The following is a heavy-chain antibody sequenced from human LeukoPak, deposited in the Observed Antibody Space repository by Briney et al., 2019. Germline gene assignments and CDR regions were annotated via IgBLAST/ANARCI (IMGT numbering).Heavy chain of an antibody. CDR2: IYTSGST. J-gene: IGHJ4*02. V-gene: IGHV4-61*02. D-gene: IGHD3-3*01. CDR1: GGSISSGSYY. Sequence: SQTLSLTCTVSGGSISSGSYYWSWIRQPAGKGLEWIGRIYTSGSTNYNPSLKSRVTISVDTSKNQFSLKLSSVTAADTAVYYRARGIIRFLEWFPLDNWGQGTLVTVSS. CDR3: ARGIIRFLEWFPLDN.